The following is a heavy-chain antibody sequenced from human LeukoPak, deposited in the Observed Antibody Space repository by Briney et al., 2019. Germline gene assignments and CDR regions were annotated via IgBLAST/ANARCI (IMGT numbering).Heavy chain of an antibody. CDR3: AKGPGHCTSTSCYGYFDP. CDR2: ISYDGSNK. Sequence: GGSLRLSCAASGFTFSRYAIHWVRQAPGKGLEWVAVISYDGSNKYYADSVKGRFTISRDNSENTLYLHMDSLRSEDTALYFCAKGPGHCTSTSCYGYFDPWGQGALVTVSS. D-gene: IGHD2-2*01. J-gene: IGHJ5*02. CDR1: GFTFSRYA. V-gene: IGHV3-30-3*01.